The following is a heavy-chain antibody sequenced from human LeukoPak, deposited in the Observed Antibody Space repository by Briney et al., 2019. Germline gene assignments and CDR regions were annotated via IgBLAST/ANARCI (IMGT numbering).Heavy chain of an antibody. Sequence: GGSLRLSCAASGFTFSTYAMNWVRQAPGKGLEWVSGISGSGDSTYYADSVKGRFTISRDNSKNTLFLQMNSLGAEDTAVYYCAKAVRGGIDLYYFDHWGQGTLVTASS. V-gene: IGHV3-23*01. J-gene: IGHJ4*02. CDR2: ISGSGDST. CDR3: AKAVRGGIDLYYFDH. D-gene: IGHD6-13*01. CDR1: GFTFSTYA.